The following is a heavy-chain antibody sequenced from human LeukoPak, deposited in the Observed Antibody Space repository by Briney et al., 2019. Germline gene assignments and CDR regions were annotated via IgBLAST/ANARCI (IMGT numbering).Heavy chain of an antibody. V-gene: IGHV4-34*01. J-gene: IGHJ4*02. CDR1: GGSFSGYY. D-gene: IGHD1-26*01. CDR2: INHSGST. Sequence: SETLSLTCAVYGGSFSGYYWSWIRQPPGKGLEWIGEINHSGSTNYNPSLKSRVTISVDTSKNQFSLKLSSVTATDTAVYYCAREGGSYWPHYYFDYWGQGTLVTVSS. CDR3: AREGGSYWPHYYFDY.